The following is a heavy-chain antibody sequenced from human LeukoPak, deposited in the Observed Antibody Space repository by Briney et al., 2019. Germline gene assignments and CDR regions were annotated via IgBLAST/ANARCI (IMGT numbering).Heavy chain of an antibody. V-gene: IGHV3-23*01. CDR1: GFTFSNYA. CDR3: AKRGEYCSGGSCSPYFDY. D-gene: IGHD2-15*01. CDR2: ISGSGGST. Sequence: PGGSLRLSCGASGFTFSNYAMSWVRRAPGKGLEWVAAISGSGGSTYYADYVKGRFTISRDNSKNTLYLQINSLRAEDTAVYYCAKRGEYCSGGSCSPYFDYWGQGTLVTVSS. J-gene: IGHJ4*02.